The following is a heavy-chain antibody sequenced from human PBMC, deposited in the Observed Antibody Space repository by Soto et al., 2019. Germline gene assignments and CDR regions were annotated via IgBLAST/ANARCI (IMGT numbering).Heavy chain of an antibody. V-gene: IGHV3-11*01. CDR3: ARDGVQYASYFDY. CDR1: GFTFSDYF. D-gene: IGHD3-10*01. CDR2: ISDTGSNI. Sequence: QVQLVESGGGLVKPGGSLRLSCAASGFTFSDYFMGWIRQSPGKGLEWVSYISDTGSNIYYSNSVKGRFTISRDNAKNSLYLQMNSLRAEDRAVYYCARDGVQYASYFDYWGQGTLVTVSS. J-gene: IGHJ4*02.